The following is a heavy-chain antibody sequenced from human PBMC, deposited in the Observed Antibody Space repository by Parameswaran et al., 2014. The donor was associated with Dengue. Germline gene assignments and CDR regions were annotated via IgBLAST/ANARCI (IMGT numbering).Heavy chain of an antibody. CDR2: ISAYNGNT. CDR3: ARDLIDSPNWFDP. D-gene: IGHD3-3*01. J-gene: IGHJ5*02. Sequence: WVRQAPGQGLEWMGWISAYNGNTNYAQKLQGRVTMTTDTSTSTAYMELRSLRSDDTAVYYCARDLIDSPNWFDPWGQGTLVTVSS. V-gene: IGHV1-18*01.